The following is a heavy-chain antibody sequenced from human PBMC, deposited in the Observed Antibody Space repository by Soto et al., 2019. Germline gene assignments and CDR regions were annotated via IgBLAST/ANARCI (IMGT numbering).Heavy chain of an antibody. J-gene: IGHJ4*02. CDR1: GFTFSSYW. CDR3: ASSFYYGDYAGY. CDR2: IKQDGSEK. V-gene: IGHV3-7*01. D-gene: IGHD4-17*01. Sequence: EVQLVESGGGLVQPGGSLRLSCAASGFTFSSYWMSWVRQAPGKGLEWVANIKQDGSEKYYVDSVKGRFTISRDNAKNSLYLQMNRLRAEDTAVYYCASSFYYGDYAGYWGQGTLVTVSS.